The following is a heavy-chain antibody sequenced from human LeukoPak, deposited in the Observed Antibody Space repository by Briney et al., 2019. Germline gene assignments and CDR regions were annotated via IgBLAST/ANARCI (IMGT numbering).Heavy chain of an antibody. CDR3: AIRNSGSSGWDYYFDY. Sequence: ASVKVSCKASGGTFSSYAISWVRQAPGQGLEWMGGIIPIFVTANYAQKCQGRVTITADESTSTAYMELSSLRSEDTAVYYCAIRNSGSSGWDYYFDYWGQGTLVTVSS. J-gene: IGHJ4*02. CDR1: GGTFSSYA. D-gene: IGHD6-19*01. V-gene: IGHV1-69*13. CDR2: IIPIFVTA.